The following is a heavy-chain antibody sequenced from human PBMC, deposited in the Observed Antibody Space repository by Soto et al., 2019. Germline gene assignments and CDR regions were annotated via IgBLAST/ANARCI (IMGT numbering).Heavy chain of an antibody. Sequence: EVQLLESGGGLVQPGGSLRLSCAASGLTFGIYAMSWVRQAPGKGLEWVSSISAGGDSTYYTDSVKGRFTISRDNSKKKLYLQMNSLRAEDTAVYYCAKHYDRTLGSWGQGTLVTVSS. V-gene: IGHV3-23*01. J-gene: IGHJ4*02. D-gene: IGHD3-16*01. CDR2: ISAGGDST. CDR3: AKHYDRTLGS. CDR1: GLTFGIYA.